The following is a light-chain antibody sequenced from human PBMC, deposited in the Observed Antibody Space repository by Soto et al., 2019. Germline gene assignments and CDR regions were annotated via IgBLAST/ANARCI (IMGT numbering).Light chain of an antibody. CDR3: QVWDSSSNHWI. CDR2: DDN. V-gene: IGLV3-21*02. CDR1: DIGSKS. J-gene: IGLJ2*01. Sequence: SYELTQPPSVSVAPGQTARIICAENDIGSKSVHWYQQRPGQAPVLVVYDDNDRPSGIPKRFSGSNSENTATLTINRVGAGDEADYYCQVWDSSSNHWIFGGGTKLTVL.